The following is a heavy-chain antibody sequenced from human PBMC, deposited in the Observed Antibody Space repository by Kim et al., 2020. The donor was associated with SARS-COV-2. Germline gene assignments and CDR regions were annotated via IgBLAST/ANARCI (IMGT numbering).Heavy chain of an antibody. CDR3: ARVVDYELDY. D-gene: IGHD4-17*01. V-gene: IGHV4-30-2*01. J-gene: IGHJ4*02. CDR2: IYHSGST. Sequence: SETLSLTCAVSGGSISSGGYSWSWIRQPPGKGLEWIGYIYHSGSTYYNPSLKSRVTISVDRSKNQFSLKLSSVTAADTAVYYCARVVDYELDYWGQGTLVTVSS. CDR1: GGSISSGGYS.